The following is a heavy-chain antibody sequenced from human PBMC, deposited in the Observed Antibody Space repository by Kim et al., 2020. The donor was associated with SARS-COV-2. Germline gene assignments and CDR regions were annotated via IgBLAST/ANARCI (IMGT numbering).Heavy chain of an antibody. V-gene: IGHV3-9*01. CDR2: ISWNSGNI. CDR3: AKDKAWYYSGSGSYKNYGMEV. Sequence: GGSLRLSCAASGFTFGDYAMHWVRQAPGKGLEWVSGISWNSGNIGYADSVKGRFTISRDNAKNSLYLHMNSLRAEDTAVYYCAKDKAWYYSGSGSYKNYGMEVWGQGTTVTVSS. D-gene: IGHD3-10*01. CDR1: GFTFGDYA. J-gene: IGHJ6*02.